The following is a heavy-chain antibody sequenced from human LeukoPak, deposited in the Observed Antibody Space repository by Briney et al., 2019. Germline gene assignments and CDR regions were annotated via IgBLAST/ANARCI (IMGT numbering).Heavy chain of an antibody. J-gene: IGHJ4*02. CDR1: GFTVNSYG. D-gene: IGHD3-10*01. V-gene: IGHV3-30*02. CDR2: LRCDGSNE. CDR3: ANLWFGDRDY. Sequence: GGSLRLSCSASGFTVNSYGTHCVRRAPGRGLEWVAFLRCDGSNEYYGDSMKGRFSISKDNAKNSLYLQMNSLRAEDTALYYCANLWFGDRDYWGQGTLVTVSS.